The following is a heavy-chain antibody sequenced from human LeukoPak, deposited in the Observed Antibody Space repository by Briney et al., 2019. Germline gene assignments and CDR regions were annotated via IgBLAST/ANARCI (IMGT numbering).Heavy chain of an antibody. V-gene: IGHV3-23*01. CDR3: ARVTGLGTYYYYYYMDV. J-gene: IGHJ6*03. D-gene: IGHD3-16*01. CDR2: ISGSGGST. CDR1: GFTFSSYA. Sequence: GGSLRLSCAASGFTFSSYAMSWVRQAPGKGLEWVSAISGSGGSTYYADSVKGRFTISRDNSKNTLYLQMNSLRAEDTAVYYCARVTGLGTYYYYYYMDVWGKGTTVTVSS.